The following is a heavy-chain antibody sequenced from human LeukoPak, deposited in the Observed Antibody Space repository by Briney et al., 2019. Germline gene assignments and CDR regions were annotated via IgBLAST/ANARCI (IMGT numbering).Heavy chain of an antibody. J-gene: IGHJ4*02. V-gene: IGHV3-9*03. CDR3: AKAGGYSRSSLAFFDY. D-gene: IGHD6-6*01. CDR2: ISWNSGNI. CDR1: GFTFDDYG. Sequence: GGSLRLSCAASGFTFDDYGMHWVRQAPGKGLEWVSGISWNSGNIGYADSVKGRFTISRDNAKNSLYLQMDSLRAEDMALYYCAKAGGYSRSSLAFFDYWGQGTLVTVSS.